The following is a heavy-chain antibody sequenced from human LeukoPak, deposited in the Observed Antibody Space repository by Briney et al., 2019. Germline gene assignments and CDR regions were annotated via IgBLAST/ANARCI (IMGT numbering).Heavy chain of an antibody. D-gene: IGHD1-14*01. CDR2: INHSGST. CDR1: GGSFSGYY. Sequence: PPETLSLTCAVYGGSFSGYYWSWIRQPPGKGLEWIGEINHSGSTNYNPSLKSRVTISVDTSKNQFSLKLSSVTAADTAVYYCASHAAPSWRQLRTGVDYWGQGTLVTVSS. CDR3: ASHAAPSWRQLRTGVDY. J-gene: IGHJ4*02. V-gene: IGHV4-34*01.